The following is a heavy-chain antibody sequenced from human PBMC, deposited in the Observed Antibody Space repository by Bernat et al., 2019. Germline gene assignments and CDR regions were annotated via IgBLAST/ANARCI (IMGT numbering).Heavy chain of an antibody. Sequence: EVQLVESGGGLVQPGGSLKLSCAASGFTFSGSAMHWVRQASGKGLEWVGRIRSKANSYATAYAASVKGRFTISRDDSKNTAYLQMNSLKTEDTAVYYCTRQDYGGIWRGEDWGQGTLVTVSS. CDR1: GFTFSGSA. CDR3: TRQDYGGIWRGED. D-gene: IGHD4-23*01. V-gene: IGHV3-73*01. J-gene: IGHJ4*02. CDR2: IRSKANSYAT.